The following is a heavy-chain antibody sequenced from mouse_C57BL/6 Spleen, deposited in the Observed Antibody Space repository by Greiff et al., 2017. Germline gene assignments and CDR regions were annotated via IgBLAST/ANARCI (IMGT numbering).Heavy chain of an antibody. CDR1: GYTFTSYW. Sequence: VQLQQPGAELVRPGSSVKLSCKASGYTFTSYWMHWVKQRPIQGLEWIGNIDPSDSETHYNQKFKDKATLTVDKSSSTAYMQLSSLTSEDSAVWYCARDGDYDDGDWYFDVWGTGTTVTVSS. CDR2: IDPSDSET. J-gene: IGHJ1*03. D-gene: IGHD2-4*01. CDR3: ARDGDYDDGDWYFDV. V-gene: IGHV1-52*01.